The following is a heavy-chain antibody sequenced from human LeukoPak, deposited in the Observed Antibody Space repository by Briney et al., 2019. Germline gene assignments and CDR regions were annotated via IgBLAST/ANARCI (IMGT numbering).Heavy chain of an antibody. CDR1: GFTFSSYA. Sequence: GGSLRLSCAASGFTFSSYAMNWVRQAPGKGLEWVSFISNSGADTYYADSVKGRFTISRDDSKNTLYLQMNTLRAEDTALYFCAKIGGDSYFDYWGQGTLVTVSS. D-gene: IGHD2-21*02. CDR3: AKIGGDSYFDY. V-gene: IGHV3-23*01. CDR2: ISNSGADT. J-gene: IGHJ4*02.